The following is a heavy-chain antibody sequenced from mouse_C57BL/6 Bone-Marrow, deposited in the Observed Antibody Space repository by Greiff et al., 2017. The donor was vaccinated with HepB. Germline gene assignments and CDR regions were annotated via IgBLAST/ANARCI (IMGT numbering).Heavy chain of an antibody. CDR1: GYAFSSSW. V-gene: IGHV1-82*01. CDR2: IYPGDGDT. J-gene: IGHJ4*01. CDR3: AVYGNYFYYAMDY. D-gene: IGHD2-1*01. Sequence: QVQLQQSGPELVKPGASVKISCKASGYAFSSSWMNWVKQRPGKGLEWIGRIYPGDGDTNYNGKFKGKATLTADKSSSTAYMQLSSLTSEDSAVYFCAVYGNYFYYAMDYWGQGTSVTVSS.